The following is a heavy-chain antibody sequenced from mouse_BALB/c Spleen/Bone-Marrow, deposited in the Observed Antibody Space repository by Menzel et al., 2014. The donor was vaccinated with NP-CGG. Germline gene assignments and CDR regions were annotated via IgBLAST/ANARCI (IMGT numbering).Heavy chain of an antibody. V-gene: IGHV1-9*01. J-gene: IGHJ4*01. CDR2: ILPGSGST. CDR1: GYTFXSYW. CDR3: GNYYAMDY. Sequence: QVQLQQSGAELMKPGASVKISCKATGYTFXSYWIEWVKQRPGHGLEWIGEILPGSGSTNYNERFKGKATFTADTSSNTAYMQLSSLTSEDSAVYYCGNYYAMDYWGQGTSVTVSS.